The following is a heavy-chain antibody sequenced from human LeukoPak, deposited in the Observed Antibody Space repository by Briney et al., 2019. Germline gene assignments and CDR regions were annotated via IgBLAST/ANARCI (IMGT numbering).Heavy chain of an antibody. CDR3: AKGLGYCSSTSCYGRIYYYMGV. CDR2: VRSDGDTK. Sequence: PGGSLRLSCAASGFSFSTYGMHWVRQAPGKGLEWVAFVRSDGDTKYYADSVKGRFTISRDNSKNTLYLEMNSLRAEDTAVYYCAKGLGYCSSTSCYGRIYYYMGVWGKGTTVTVSS. J-gene: IGHJ6*03. D-gene: IGHD2-2*01. CDR1: GFSFSTYG. V-gene: IGHV3-30*02.